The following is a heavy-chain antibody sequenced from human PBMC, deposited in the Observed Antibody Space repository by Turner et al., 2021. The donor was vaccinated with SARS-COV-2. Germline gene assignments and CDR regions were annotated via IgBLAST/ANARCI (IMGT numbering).Heavy chain of an antibody. Sequence: EVQLVESGGGLVQPGGSLRLSFAASGFTFSSYWMSWVRQAQGKGLEWVANIKQDGSEKYYVDSVKGRFTISRDNAKNSLYLQMNSLRAEDTAVYYCARLHTSSWYFDYWGQGTLVTVSS. J-gene: IGHJ4*02. CDR1: GFTFSSYW. CDR3: ARLHTSSWYFDY. D-gene: IGHD6-13*01. CDR2: IKQDGSEK. V-gene: IGHV3-7*03.